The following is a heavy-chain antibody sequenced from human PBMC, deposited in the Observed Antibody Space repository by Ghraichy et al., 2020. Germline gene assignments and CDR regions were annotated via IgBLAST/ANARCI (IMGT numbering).Heavy chain of an antibody. CDR2: INPDSGDT. V-gene: IGHV1-2*02. CDR1: GYTFTGYY. D-gene: IGHD3-3*01. J-gene: IGHJ4*02. Sequence: ASVKVSCKASGYTFTGYYMHWVRQAPGQGLEWMGWINPDSGDTNYAQKFQGRVTMTRDTSIGAAYMELSSLRSDDTAVYFCAIFGVPPLTDYWGQGTLVTVSS. CDR3: AIFGVPPLTDY.